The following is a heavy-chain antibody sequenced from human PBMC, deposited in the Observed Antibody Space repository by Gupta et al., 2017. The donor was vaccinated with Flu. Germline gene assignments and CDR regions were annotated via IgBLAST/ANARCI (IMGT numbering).Heavy chain of an antibody. CDR1: GFTFSSYE. Sequence: EVQLVKSGGGLVQPGGSLRLSCAASGFTFSSYEMNWVRQAPGKGLEWVSYISSSGSTIYYADSVKGRFTISRDNAKNSLYLQMNSLRAEDTAVYYCARGGGPYSSSWYETYNWFDPWGQGTLVTVSS. CDR2: ISSSGSTI. J-gene: IGHJ5*02. CDR3: ARGGGPYSSSWYETYNWFDP. D-gene: IGHD6-13*01. V-gene: IGHV3-48*03.